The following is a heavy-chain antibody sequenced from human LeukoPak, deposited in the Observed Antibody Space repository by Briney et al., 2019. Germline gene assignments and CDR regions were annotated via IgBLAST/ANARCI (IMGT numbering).Heavy chain of an antibody. CDR3: ARDTEMYSGSSAFDY. CDR2: ISAYNGNT. J-gene: IGHJ4*02. V-gene: IGHV1-18*01. D-gene: IGHD1-26*01. Sequence: GASVKVSCKASGGTFSSYAISWVRQAPGQGLEWMGWISAYNGNTNYAQKLQGRVTMTTDTSTSTAYMELRSLRSDDTAVYYCARDTEMYSGSSAFDYWGQGTLVTVSS. CDR1: GGTFSSYA.